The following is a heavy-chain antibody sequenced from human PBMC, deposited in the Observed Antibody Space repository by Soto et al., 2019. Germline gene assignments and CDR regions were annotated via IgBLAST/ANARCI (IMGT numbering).Heavy chain of an antibody. CDR3: ARDAGGWNDGLDDYFYGMDV. CDR1: DYTFSTYA. CDR2: IRINAGNT. D-gene: IGHD1-1*01. V-gene: IGHV1-18*01. Sequence: QVQLVQSGAEMKMPGASVRVSCKASDYTFSTYAISWVRQAPGQGLEWMGWIRINAGNTNSAQKLQGRVTMTTDTSTSTVYMELRSLRSDDTAIYYCARDAGGWNDGLDDYFYGMDVWGQGTTVTVSS. J-gene: IGHJ6*02.